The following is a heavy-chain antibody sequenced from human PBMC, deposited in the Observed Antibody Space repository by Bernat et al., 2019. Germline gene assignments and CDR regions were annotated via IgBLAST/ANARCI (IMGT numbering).Heavy chain of an antibody. CDR2: IRPDGSDT. D-gene: IGHD2-21*01. J-gene: IGHJ4*02. V-gene: IGHV3-7*01. CDR1: GFTFRNHW. CDR3: ARLPGLSTYYDY. Sequence: EVQLVESGGGLVQPGGSLRLSCAATGFTFRNHWMSWVRQAPGKGLQWVASIRPDGSDTRCVDSEKGRFTISRDNAQNSLFLDMNSLRVEDTAVYYCARLPGLSTYYDYWGQGALVTVSS.